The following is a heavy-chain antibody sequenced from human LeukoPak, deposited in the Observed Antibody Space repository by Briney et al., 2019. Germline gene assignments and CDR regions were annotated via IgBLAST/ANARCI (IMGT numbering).Heavy chain of an antibody. CDR3: ARGTHDSSGYSDY. Sequence: PGGSLRLSCAASGFTFSSYSMNWVRQAPGKGLEWVSSISSSSSYIYYADSVKGRFTISRDNAKNSLYLQMNSLRAEDTAVYYCARGTHDSSGYSDYWGQGTLVTVSS. CDR1: GFTFSSYS. V-gene: IGHV3-21*01. J-gene: IGHJ4*02. CDR2: ISSSSSYI. D-gene: IGHD3-22*01.